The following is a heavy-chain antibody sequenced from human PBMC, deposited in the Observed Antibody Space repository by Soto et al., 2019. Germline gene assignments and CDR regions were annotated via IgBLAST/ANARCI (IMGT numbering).Heavy chain of an antibody. CDR1: RFTFNSYW. CDR3: ARDKGYLHY. V-gene: IGHV3-7*01. J-gene: IGHJ4*02. CDR2: INQDGSEK. Sequence: EVQLGDSGGGLVQPGGALRLSCAASRFTFNSYWMSWVRQAPGKGLEWVANINQDGSEKVYVDSVKGRFTISRDNDNNSLYLQMNSLRDEDPAVYYCARDKGYLHYWGQGTLVTVSS. D-gene: IGHD2-2*01.